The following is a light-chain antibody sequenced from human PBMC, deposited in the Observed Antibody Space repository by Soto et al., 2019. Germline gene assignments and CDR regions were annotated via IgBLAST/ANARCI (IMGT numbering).Light chain of an antibody. CDR1: QSISSN. Sequence: EIVMTQSPATLSVSPGEGATLSCRASQSISSNLAWYQQKPGQAPRLLIFDASTRATSIPARFSGSGSGTEFTLTISSLQSEDSSVYYCQQYNNWPPWTFGQGTKVEI. CDR2: DAS. CDR3: QQYNNWPPWT. J-gene: IGKJ1*01. V-gene: IGKV3D-15*01.